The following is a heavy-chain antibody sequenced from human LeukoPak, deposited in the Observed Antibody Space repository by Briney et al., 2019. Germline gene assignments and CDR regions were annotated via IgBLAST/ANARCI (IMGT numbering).Heavy chain of an antibody. CDR1: GGTFSSYA. CDR2: IIPILGIA. V-gene: IGHV1-69*04. CDR3: ARGGIQLLGLFDY. D-gene: IGHD5-18*01. Sequence: ASVKVSCKASGGTFSSYAISWVRQAPGQGLEWMGRIIPILGIANYAQKSQGRVTITADKSTSTAYMELSSLRSEDTAVYYCARGGIQLLGLFDYWGQGTLVTVSS. J-gene: IGHJ4*02.